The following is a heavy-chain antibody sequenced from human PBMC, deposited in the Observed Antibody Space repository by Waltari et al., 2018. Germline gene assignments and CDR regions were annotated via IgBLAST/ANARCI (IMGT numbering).Heavy chain of an antibody. CDR2: IRGSGVST. D-gene: IGHD2-21*02. J-gene: IGHJ4*02. CDR3: AKDREVVTAILD. Sequence: EVQLLESGGGLVQPGGSLRLSCAASGFTFSSYAMSWVRQAPGKGLEWVSAIRGSGVSTYYADSLKGRFTSSRDNSKNTLYLQMNSLRAEDTAVYYCAKDREVVTAILDWGQGTLVTVSS. V-gene: IGHV3-23*01. CDR1: GFTFSSYA.